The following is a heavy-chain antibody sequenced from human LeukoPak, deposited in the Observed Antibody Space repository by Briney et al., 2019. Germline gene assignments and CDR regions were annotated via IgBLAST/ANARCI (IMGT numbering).Heavy chain of an antibody. D-gene: IGHD5-12*01. Sequence: GGSLRLACAASGFTFSSYDMSWVRQAPGKGLEWVSFISSSGARTYYADSVKGRFTISRDNSNNTLYMQMNSLRAEDTAVYYCANGRGYGWFDPWGQGTLVTVSS. V-gene: IGHV3-23*01. CDR2: ISSSGART. CDR3: ANGRGYGWFDP. J-gene: IGHJ5*02. CDR1: GFTFSSYD.